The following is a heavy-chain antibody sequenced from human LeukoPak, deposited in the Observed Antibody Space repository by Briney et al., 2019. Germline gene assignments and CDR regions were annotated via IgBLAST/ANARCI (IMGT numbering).Heavy chain of an antibody. J-gene: IGHJ4*02. CDR2: IIPIFGTA. CDR1: GGTFSSYA. Sequence: SVKVSCKASGGTFSSYAISWVRQAPGQGLEWMGGIIPIFGTANYAQKFQGRVTITADKSTSTAYMDLSRLRSDDTAVYYCARELWFGEFYFDYWGQGTLVTVSS. CDR3: ARELWFGEFYFDY. V-gene: IGHV1-69*06. D-gene: IGHD3-10*01.